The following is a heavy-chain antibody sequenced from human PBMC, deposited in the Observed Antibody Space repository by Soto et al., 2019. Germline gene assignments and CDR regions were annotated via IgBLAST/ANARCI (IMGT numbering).Heavy chain of an antibody. CDR3: AKKSEIAVPRYYFDL. CDR2: MNGGGGST. CDR1: DLTLGSYA. J-gene: IGHJ4*02. Sequence: GGSLSLSFAASDLTLGSYAMSWFRQPPGKGLEWVSSMNGGGGSTYYAESVQGRFTISRDNSKNTLYLQMNSLRVEDTAVYYCAKKSEIAVPRYYFDLWGQGTLVTVSS. D-gene: IGHD2-21*01. V-gene: IGHV3-23*01.